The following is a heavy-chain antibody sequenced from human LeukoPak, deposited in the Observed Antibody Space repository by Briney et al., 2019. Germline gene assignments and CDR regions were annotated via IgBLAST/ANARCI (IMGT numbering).Heavy chain of an antibody. CDR1: GGSISSYY. V-gene: IGHV4-59*01. Sequence: SETLSLTCTVSGGSISSYYWSWIRQPPGKGLEGIGYIYYSGSTNYNPSLTSRVTISVYTSKNQFSLQLSSVTAADTAVYYCARARYYDSSGYPGPDYWGQGTLVTVSS. CDR3: ARARYYDSSGYPGPDY. CDR2: IYYSGST. J-gene: IGHJ4*02. D-gene: IGHD3-22*01.